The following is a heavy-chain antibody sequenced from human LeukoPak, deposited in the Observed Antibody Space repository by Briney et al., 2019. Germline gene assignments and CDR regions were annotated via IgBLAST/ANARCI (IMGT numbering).Heavy chain of an antibody. D-gene: IGHD2-15*01. CDR2: ISSSSSYI. CDR1: GFTFSSYS. Sequence: GGSLRLSCAASGFTFSSYSMNWVRQAPGKGLEWVSSISSSSSYIYYADSVKGRFTISRDNAKNSLYLQMNSLGAEDTAVYYCARGSGGSWPDAFDIWGQGTMVTVSS. V-gene: IGHV3-21*01. CDR3: ARGSGGSWPDAFDI. J-gene: IGHJ3*02.